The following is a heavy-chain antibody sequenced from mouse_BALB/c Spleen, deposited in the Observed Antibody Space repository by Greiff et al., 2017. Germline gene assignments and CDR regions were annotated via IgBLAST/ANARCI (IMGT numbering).Heavy chain of an antibody. CDR3: ARINWDWWYFDV. J-gene: IGHJ1*01. V-gene: IGHV2-2*02. Sequence: VQLVESGPGLVQPSQSLSITCTVSGFSLTSYGVHWVRQSPGKGLEWLGVIWSGGSTDYNAAFISRLSISKDNSKSQVFFKMNSLQANDTAIYYCARINWDWWYFDVWGAGTTVTVSS. D-gene: IGHD4-1*01. CDR1: GFSLTSYG. CDR2: IWSGGST.